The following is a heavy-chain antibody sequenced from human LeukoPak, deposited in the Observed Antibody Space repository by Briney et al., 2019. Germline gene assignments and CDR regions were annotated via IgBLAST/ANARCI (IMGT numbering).Heavy chain of an antibody. Sequence: PGGSQRLSCAASGFTFSSYWISWVRQAPGKGLEWVANIKQDGSEKYYVDSVKGRFTISRDNSKNTLYLQMNSLRAEDTAIYYCAKVVGLFDEYFQHWGQGTLVTVSS. CDR1: GFTFSSYW. D-gene: IGHD3-10*01. CDR2: IKQDGSEK. CDR3: AKVVGLFDEYFQH. V-gene: IGHV3-7*03. J-gene: IGHJ1*01.